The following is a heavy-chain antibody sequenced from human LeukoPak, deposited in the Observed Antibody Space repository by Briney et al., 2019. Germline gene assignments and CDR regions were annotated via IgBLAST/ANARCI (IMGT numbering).Heavy chain of an antibody. CDR2: FDPEDGET. CDR3: ATARGAYYDILTRGAFDI. D-gene: IGHD3-9*01. V-gene: IGHV1-24*01. J-gene: IGHJ3*02. Sequence: ASVKVSCKVSGHTLTELSMHWVRQAPGKGLEWMGGFDPEDGETIYAQKFQGRVTMTEDTSTDTAYMELSSLRSEDTAVYYCATARGAYYDILTRGAFDIWGQGTMVTVSS. CDR1: GHTLTELS.